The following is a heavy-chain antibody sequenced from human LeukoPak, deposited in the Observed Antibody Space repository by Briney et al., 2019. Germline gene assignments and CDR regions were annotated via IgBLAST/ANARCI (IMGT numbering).Heavy chain of an antibody. CDR1: GDNFTGNG. CDR3: ARTGLRRSSLDP. CDR2: ISAYNGNT. D-gene: IGHD5-12*01. Sequence: ASVKVSCKAAGDNFTGNGISWVRQPPAQGLQWMGWISAYNGNTNYAQKLQGRVTMTTDTSTSTAYMELRSLRSDDTAVYYCARTGLRRSSLDPWGQGTLVTVSS. V-gene: IGHV1-18*01. J-gene: IGHJ5*02.